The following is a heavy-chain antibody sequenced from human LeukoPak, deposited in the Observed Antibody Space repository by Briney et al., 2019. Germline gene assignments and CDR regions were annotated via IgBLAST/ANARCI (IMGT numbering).Heavy chain of an antibody. Sequence: SETLSLTCTVSGGSISSSSYYWGWIRQPPGKGLEWIGSIYYSGSTYYNPSLKSRVTISVDTSKNQFSLKLSSVTAADTAVYYCARGPDGRAAAGPWGQGTLVTVSS. CDR2: IYYSGST. V-gene: IGHV4-39*07. J-gene: IGHJ5*02. CDR3: ARGPDGRAAAGP. D-gene: IGHD6-13*01. CDR1: GGSISSSSYY.